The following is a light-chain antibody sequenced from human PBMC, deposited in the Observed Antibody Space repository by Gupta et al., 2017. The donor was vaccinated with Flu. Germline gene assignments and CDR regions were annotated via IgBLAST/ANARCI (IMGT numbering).Light chain of an antibody. V-gene: IGLV3-1*01. J-gene: IGLJ3*02. CDR1: KLGDKF. CDR3: QAWASSTVV. CDR2: EDH. Sequence: SYELTQAPSVSVSPGQTAPITCSGDKLGDKFACWYQQKPGQAPVLVIYEDHKRPSGIPERFSGSNSGNTATLTISGTQAMDEADYYCQAWASSTVVFGGGTKLTVL.